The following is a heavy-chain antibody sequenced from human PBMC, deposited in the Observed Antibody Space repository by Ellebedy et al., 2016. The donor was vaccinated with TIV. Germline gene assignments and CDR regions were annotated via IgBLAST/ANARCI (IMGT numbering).Heavy chain of an antibody. CDR2: ISNSGDTT. CDR3: AKGGGWLYYFDY. V-gene: IGHV3-23*01. CDR1: GFTFSTFA. Sequence: GESLKISCAASGFTFSTFAMHWVRQAPGKGLEWVSAISNSGDTTYNADSVKARFTISRDNSKNTLYLQVNSLRAEETAVYYCAKGGGWLYYFDYWGHGTLVTVSS. D-gene: IGHD6-19*01. J-gene: IGHJ4*01.